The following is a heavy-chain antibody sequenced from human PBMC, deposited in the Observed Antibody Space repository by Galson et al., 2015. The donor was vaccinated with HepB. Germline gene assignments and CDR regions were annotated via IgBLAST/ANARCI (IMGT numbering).Heavy chain of an antibody. Sequence: SLRLSCAASGFIFNYYGMHWVRQAPGKGLKWVAVIWYDGSNKYYADSVKGRFTISRDNSKDTLYLQMNSLRAEDTAVYYCARWGPQAHGMSCSDTSCYPAEWHYYYYMDVWGKGTTVTVSS. J-gene: IGHJ6*03. CDR1: GFIFNYYG. D-gene: IGHD2-2*01. CDR3: ARWGPQAHGMSCSDTSCYPAEWHYYYYMDV. V-gene: IGHV3-33*01. CDR2: IWYDGSNK.